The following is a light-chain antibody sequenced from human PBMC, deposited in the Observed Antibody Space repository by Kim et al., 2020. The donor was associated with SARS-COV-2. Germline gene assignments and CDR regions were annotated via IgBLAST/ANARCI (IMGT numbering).Light chain of an antibody. J-gene: IGLJ3*02. CDR2: EDD. Sequence: LTQPHSVSESPGKTVTISCTRSSGSIASNYVQWFQQRPASAPTTVIFEDDHRPSGVPDRFSGSIDRSSNSASLTISGLETEDEADYYCQSYYNTEWVLGGETQLTVL. CDR3: QSYYNTEWV. CDR1: SGSIASNY. V-gene: IGLV6-57*03.